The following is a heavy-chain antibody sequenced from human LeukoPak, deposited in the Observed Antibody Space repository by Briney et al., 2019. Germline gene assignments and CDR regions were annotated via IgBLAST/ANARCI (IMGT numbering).Heavy chain of an antibody. Sequence: GASVKVSCKVSGYTLTELSMHWVRQAPGKGLEWMGGFDPEDGETIYAQKFQGRVTMTEDTSTDTAYMELSSLRSEDTAVYYCATAGPGYYYYGMDVWGEGTTVTVSS. CDR2: FDPEDGET. J-gene: IGHJ6*04. D-gene: IGHD3-10*01. CDR3: ATAGPGYYYYGMDV. CDR1: GYTLTELS. V-gene: IGHV1-24*01.